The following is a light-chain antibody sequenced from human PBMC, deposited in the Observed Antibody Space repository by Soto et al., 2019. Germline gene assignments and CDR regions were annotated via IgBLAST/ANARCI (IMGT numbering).Light chain of an antibody. J-gene: IGKJ1*01. Sequence: DIQMTQSPSSLSASVGDRVTITCRASQGISNYLAWYQQKPGKVPKLLIYAASTLQSGVPSRFSGSGSGTDFTLTISSLQPDEVATYYGQKYNSAPRTCGQGTKVEIK. CDR2: AAS. CDR3: QKYNSAPRT. CDR1: QGISNY. V-gene: IGKV1-27*01.